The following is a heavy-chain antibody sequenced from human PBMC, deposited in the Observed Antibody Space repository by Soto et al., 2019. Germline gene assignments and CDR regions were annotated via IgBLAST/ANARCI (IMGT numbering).Heavy chain of an antibody. CDR2: ISTDGSDS. CDR3: AAGYSVDY. J-gene: IGHJ4*02. CDR1: GLTFSRYL. V-gene: IGHV3-74*01. D-gene: IGHD2-15*01. Sequence: GGSLRLSCAASGLTFSRYLMHWVRQAPGKGLVWVSRISTDGSDSAYADSVKGRFTISRDNAKNTLYLQMNSLRAEDTAVYYCAAGYSVDYWGQGALVTSPQ.